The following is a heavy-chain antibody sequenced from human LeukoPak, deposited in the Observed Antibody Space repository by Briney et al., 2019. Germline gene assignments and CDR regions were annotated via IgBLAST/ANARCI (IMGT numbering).Heavy chain of an antibody. CDR3: ARDYGGNSGDYFDC. J-gene: IGHJ4*02. CDR2: IYYSGST. D-gene: IGHD4-23*01. CDR1: GGSISSSSYF. Sequence: SETLSLTCTVSGGSISSSSYFWGWIRQPPGKVLEWIGSIYYSGSTYYNPSLKSRVTISVDTSKNHFSLKLSSVTAADTAVYYCARDYGGNSGDYFDCWGQGTLVTVSS. V-gene: IGHV4-39*02.